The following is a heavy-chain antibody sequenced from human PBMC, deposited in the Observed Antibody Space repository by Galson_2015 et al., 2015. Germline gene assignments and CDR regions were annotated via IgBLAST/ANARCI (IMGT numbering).Heavy chain of an antibody. CDR3: AKDFFVDYGGARFDY. Sequence: SLRLSCAASGFTFSSYAMSWVRQAPGKGLEWVSAISGSGGSTYYADSVKGRFTISRDNSKNTLYLQMNSLRAEDTAVYYCAKDFFVDYGGARFDYWGQGTLVTVSS. CDR2: ISGSGGST. J-gene: IGHJ4*02. D-gene: IGHD4-23*01. V-gene: IGHV3-23*01. CDR1: GFTFSSYA.